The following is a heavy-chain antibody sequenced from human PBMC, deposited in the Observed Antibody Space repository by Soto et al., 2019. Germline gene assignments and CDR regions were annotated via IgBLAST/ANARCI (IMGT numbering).Heavy chain of an antibody. J-gene: IGHJ5*02. CDR1: GFTFDDYA. CDR3: AKEGPVAADNNWFEP. D-gene: IGHD2-15*01. CDR2: ISWNSGSI. Sequence: PGGSLRLSCAASGFTFDDYAMHWVRQAPGKGLEWVSGISWNSGSIGYADSVKGRFTISRDNAKNSLYLQMNSLRAEDTALYYCAKEGPVAADNNWFEPWGQGALVTVSS. V-gene: IGHV3-9*01.